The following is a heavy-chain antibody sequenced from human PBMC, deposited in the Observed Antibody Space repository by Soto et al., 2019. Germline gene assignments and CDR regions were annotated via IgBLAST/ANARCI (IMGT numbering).Heavy chain of an antibody. D-gene: IGHD2-2*01. CDR3: ASTYHWFDP. CDR1: GDYISSGNW. V-gene: IGHV4-4*02. CDR2: TSHRGT. Sequence: SETLSLTCAVSGDYISSGNWWSWVRQTPGKGLEWIGETSHRGTNYSPSLKSRVTISIDTLRNQFSLKLSPVTAAYTAVYYCASTYHWFDPWGQRTLVTVSS. J-gene: IGHJ5*02.